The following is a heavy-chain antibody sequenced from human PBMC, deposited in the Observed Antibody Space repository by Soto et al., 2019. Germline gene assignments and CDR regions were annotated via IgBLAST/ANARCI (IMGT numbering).Heavy chain of an antibody. CDR1: GGTFSSYA. J-gene: IGHJ3*02. V-gene: IGHV1-69*12. D-gene: IGHD3-22*01. CDR2: IIPIFGTA. Sequence: QVQLVQSGAEVKKPGSSVKVSCKASGGTFSSYAISWVRQAPGQGLEWMGGIIPIFGTANYAQKSQGRVTITADESTSTAYMELSSLRSEDTAVYYCAFTPVGEGVVMSVGAFDIWGQGTMVTVSS. CDR3: AFTPVGEGVVMSVGAFDI.